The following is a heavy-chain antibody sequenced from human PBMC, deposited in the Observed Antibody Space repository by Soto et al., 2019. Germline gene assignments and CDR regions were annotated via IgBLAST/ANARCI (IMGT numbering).Heavy chain of an antibody. V-gene: IGHV1-3*01. D-gene: IGHD3-10*01. CDR2: INAGNGNT. CDR3: ASSRITMVPYGMDV. Sequence: QVQLVQSGAEVKKPGASVKVSCKASGYTFTSYAMHWVRQAPGQRLEWMGWINAGNGNTTYSQKFQGRVTITRDTSASTAYMELSSLRSEDTAVYYCASSRITMVPYGMDVWGQGTTVTVSS. CDR1: GYTFTSYA. J-gene: IGHJ6*02.